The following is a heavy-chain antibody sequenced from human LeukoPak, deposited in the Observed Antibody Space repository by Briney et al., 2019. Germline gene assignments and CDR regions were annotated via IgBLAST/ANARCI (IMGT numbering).Heavy chain of an antibody. Sequence: PGGSLRLSCAASGFTFDDYAMHWVRQAPGKGLEWVSLISGDGGSTFYADSVKGRFTISRVNSRNSLYLQMNSLRTEDTAFYYCANDIEGYSYVAEFWRQGPLVTVSS. CDR3: ANDIEGYSYVAEF. CDR1: GFTFDDYA. CDR2: ISGDGGST. D-gene: IGHD5-18*01. J-gene: IGHJ4*02. V-gene: IGHV3-43*02.